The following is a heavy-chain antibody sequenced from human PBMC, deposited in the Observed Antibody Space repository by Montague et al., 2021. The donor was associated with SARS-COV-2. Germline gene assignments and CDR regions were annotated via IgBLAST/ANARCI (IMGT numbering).Heavy chain of an antibody. J-gene: IGHJ4*02. V-gene: IGHV4-34*01. CDR2: INHSGST. CDR3: VVVVPAMRPRSDY. CDR1: GASFSVYY. D-gene: IGHD2-21*02. Sequence: SETLSLTCAVYGASFSVYYWSWIRQPPVKGLEWIGEINHSGSTNYNPSLKSRVTISSDTSKNQFSLKLNSVTAADTAVYFCVVVVPAMRPRSDYWGQGTLVTVSS.